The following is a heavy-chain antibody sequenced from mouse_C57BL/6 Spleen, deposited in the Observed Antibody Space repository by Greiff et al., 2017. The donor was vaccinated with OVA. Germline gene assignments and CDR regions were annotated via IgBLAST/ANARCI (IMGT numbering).Heavy chain of an antibody. V-gene: IGHV1-81*01. J-gene: IGHJ4*01. CDR1: GYTFTSYG. CDR3: AREELRAMDY. CDR2: IYPRSGNT. Sequence: QVQLQQSGAELARPGASVKLSCKASGYTFTSYGISWVKQRTGQGLEWIGEIYPRSGNTYYNEKFKGKATLTADKASSTAYMELRSLTSEDSAVYFCAREELRAMDYWGQGTSVTVSS.